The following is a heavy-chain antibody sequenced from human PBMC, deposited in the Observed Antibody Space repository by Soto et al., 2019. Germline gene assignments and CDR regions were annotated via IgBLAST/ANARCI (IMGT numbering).Heavy chain of an antibody. CDR1: GFTFTAFA. V-gene: IGHV3-23*01. D-gene: IGHD6-13*01. J-gene: IGHJ4*02. CDR3: VKNSEGIAAAGSLDF. CDR2: ITGMGGKT. Sequence: PGGSLRLSGGASGFTFTAFAMTWGGRSPGKGREGFSCITGMGGKTDYADSVKGRFTISRDNSKNTLYLQMNTLRAEDTATYCCVKNSEGIAAAGSLDFWGQGTRSPSPQ.